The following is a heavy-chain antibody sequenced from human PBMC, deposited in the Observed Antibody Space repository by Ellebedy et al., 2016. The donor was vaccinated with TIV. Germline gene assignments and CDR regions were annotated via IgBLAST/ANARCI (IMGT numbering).Heavy chain of an antibody. CDR3: ARESLDGMVPRGDFDY. D-gene: IGHD3-10*01. J-gene: IGHJ4*02. CDR2: INAGNGNT. Sequence: ASVKVSXXASGYTVTSYSMHWVRQAPGQRLEWMGWINAGNGNTQYSQKFQGRVTITRDTSASTAYMDLSSLRSEDTAVYYCARESLDGMVPRGDFDYWGQGTLVTVSS. V-gene: IGHV1-3*01. CDR1: GYTVTSYS.